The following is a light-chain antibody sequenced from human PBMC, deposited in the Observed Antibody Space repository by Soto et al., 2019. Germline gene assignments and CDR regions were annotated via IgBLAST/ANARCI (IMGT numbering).Light chain of an antibody. J-gene: IGKJ5*01. Sequence: EIVLTQSPVTLSLSPGDRATLSCRASQSVSTYLAWYQQKPGQAPRLFIYDASNRATGIPARFSGSGSGTDFTLTISSLEPEDFAVYYCQQRSKWPIPFGQGTRLEL. V-gene: IGKV3-11*01. CDR2: DAS. CDR1: QSVSTY. CDR3: QQRSKWPIP.